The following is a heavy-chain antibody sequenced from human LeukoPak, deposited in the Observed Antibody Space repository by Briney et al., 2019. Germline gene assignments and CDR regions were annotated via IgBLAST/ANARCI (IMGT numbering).Heavy chain of an antibody. D-gene: IGHD1-26*01. J-gene: IGHJ4*02. V-gene: IGHV3-23*01. Sequence: GGSLRLSCAASGFTFSSYSMNWVRQAPGKGLEWVSIIFGSGDTTYYADSVRGRFTVSRDNSKSTLYLQMNSLRAEDTAVYYCARDLRLASFDYWGQGTLVTVSS. CDR3: ARDLRLASFDY. CDR1: GFTFSSYS. CDR2: IFGSGDTT.